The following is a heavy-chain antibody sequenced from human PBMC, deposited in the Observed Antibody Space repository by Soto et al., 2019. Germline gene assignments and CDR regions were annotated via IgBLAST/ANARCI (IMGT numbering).Heavy chain of an antibody. J-gene: IGHJ4*02. CDR3: TRDYSSDYFDF. D-gene: IGHD1-26*01. Sequence: SQTLSLTCAISGDSVSRNNAGWNWIRQSPSRGLEWLGRTYYRSKWFNDYAVSVKSRITINPDTSKNQFSLQLNSVTPEDTAVYYCTRDYSSDYFDFWGQGTPVPVSS. V-gene: IGHV6-1*01. CDR1: GDSVSRNNAG. CDR2: TYYRSKWFN.